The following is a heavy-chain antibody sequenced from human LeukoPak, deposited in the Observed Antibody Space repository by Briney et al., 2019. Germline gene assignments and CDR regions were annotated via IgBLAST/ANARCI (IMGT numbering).Heavy chain of an antibody. CDR3: ARDDCSSTSCLPFDN. D-gene: IGHD2-2*01. Sequence: GGSLRLSCAASGFTFSSYAMHWVRQAPGKGLEWVAVISYDGSNKYYADSVKGRFTISRDNSKNTLYLQMNSLRAEDTAVYYCARDDCSSTSCLPFDNWGQGTLVTVSS. CDR2: ISYDGSNK. CDR1: GFTFSSYA. J-gene: IGHJ4*02. V-gene: IGHV3-30*04.